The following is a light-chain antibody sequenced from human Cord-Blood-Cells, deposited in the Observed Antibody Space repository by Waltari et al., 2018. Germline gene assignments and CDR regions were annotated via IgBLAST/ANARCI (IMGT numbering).Light chain of an antibody. Sequence: EIVLTQSPATLPSSPGERATLSCRASQSVSSYLAWYQQKPGQAPRLLIYGASNRATGIPARFSGSGSGTDVTLTISSLVPEDFAVYYCQQRSNWYTFGQGTKLEIK. CDR3: QQRSNWYT. V-gene: IGKV3-11*01. J-gene: IGKJ2*01. CDR2: GAS. CDR1: QSVSSY.